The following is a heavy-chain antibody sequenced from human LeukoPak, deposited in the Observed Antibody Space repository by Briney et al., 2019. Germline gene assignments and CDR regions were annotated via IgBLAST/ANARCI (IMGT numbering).Heavy chain of an antibody. Sequence: SGGSLRLSCVASGFTFNTYNTNWVRQAPGKGLEWVSSISTSSTYIYYADSVKGRFTISRDNAKNSLSLQMNSLRAEDTAVYYCAREGRDGYNFYWYFDLWGRGTLVTVSS. CDR3: AREGRDGYNFYWYFDL. CDR1: GFTFNTYN. V-gene: IGHV3-21*01. D-gene: IGHD5-24*01. J-gene: IGHJ2*01. CDR2: ISTSSTYI.